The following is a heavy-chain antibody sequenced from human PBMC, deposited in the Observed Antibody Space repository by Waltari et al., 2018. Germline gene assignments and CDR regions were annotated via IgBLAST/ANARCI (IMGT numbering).Heavy chain of an antibody. CDR2: IYWDNDK. CDR3: AHSALADTAMGWDFGSWDY. CDR1: GFSLTTTGVG. J-gene: IGHJ4*02. V-gene: IGHV2-5*02. D-gene: IGHD5-18*01. Sequence: QISLKESGPTLLKPTQTLTVTCSFSGFSLTTTGVGVGWIRQPPGKALEWLAVIYWDNDKRYSPSLRSRLTITKDTSRNQLVLTMSNVDPVDTATYFCAHSALADTAMGWDFGSWDYWGQGALVTVSS.